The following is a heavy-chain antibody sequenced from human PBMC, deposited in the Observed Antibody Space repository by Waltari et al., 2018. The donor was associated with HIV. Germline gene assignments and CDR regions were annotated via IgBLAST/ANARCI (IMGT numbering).Heavy chain of an antibody. CDR1: GFTFSSYS. CDR2: ISSSSSTI. Sequence: EVQLVESGGGLVQPGGSLRLSCAASGFTFSSYSMNWVRQAPGKGLEWVSYISSSSSTIYYADSVKGRFTISRDNAKNSLYLQMNSLRAEDTAVYYCARSAIRDAFDIWGQGTMVTVSS. CDR3: ARSAIRDAFDI. D-gene: IGHD2-21*01. V-gene: IGHV3-48*04. J-gene: IGHJ3*02.